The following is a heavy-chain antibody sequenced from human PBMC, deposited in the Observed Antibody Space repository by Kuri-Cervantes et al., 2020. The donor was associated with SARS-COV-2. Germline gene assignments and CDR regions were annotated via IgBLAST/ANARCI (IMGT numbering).Heavy chain of an antibody. CDR3: ALLAYCGGDCYGTDFDF. CDR2: INPSGGST. CDR1: GYTFTSYY. D-gene: IGHD2-21*01. Sequence: ASVKVSCKASGYTFTSYYMHWVRQAPGQGLEWMGIINPSGGSTSYAQRFQGRVTMTRDTSISTAYMEVTRLRSDDTAVYYCALLAYCGGDCYGTDFDFWGQGTLVTVSS. J-gene: IGHJ4*02. V-gene: IGHV1-46*01.